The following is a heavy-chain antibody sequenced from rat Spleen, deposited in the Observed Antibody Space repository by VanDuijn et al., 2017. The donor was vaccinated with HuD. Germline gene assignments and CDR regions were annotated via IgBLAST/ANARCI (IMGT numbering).Heavy chain of an antibody. D-gene: IGHD4-3*01. CDR1: GFTFSDYD. J-gene: IGHJ3*01. Sequence: EVQLVASGGGLVQPGRSLKLSCAASGFTFSDYDMAWVRQTPTKGLEWIASINTGGDKTYYRDSVKGRFTASRDDAKSTLYLQMDSLRSEDTATYYCARLGGLRNWFAYWGQGTLVTVSS. V-gene: IGHV5-25*01. CDR3: ARLGGLRNWFAY. CDR2: INTGGDKT.